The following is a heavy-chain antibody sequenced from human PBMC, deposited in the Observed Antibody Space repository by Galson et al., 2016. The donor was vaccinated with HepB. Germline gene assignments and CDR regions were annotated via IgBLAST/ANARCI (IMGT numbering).Heavy chain of an antibody. CDR3: ARGTRPYSNYPPTLDF. D-gene: IGHD4-11*01. J-gene: IGHJ4*02. V-gene: IGHV4-61*01. CDR1: GGSVSSGTYY. CDR2: MYYSGST. Sequence: ETLSLTCTVSGGSVSSGTYYWSWIRQPPGKGLEWIGFMYYSGSTNYTPSLKSRVTISIDTSKNQFSVKLSSVTAADSARYYCARGTRPYSNYPPTLDFWGQGTLVTVSS.